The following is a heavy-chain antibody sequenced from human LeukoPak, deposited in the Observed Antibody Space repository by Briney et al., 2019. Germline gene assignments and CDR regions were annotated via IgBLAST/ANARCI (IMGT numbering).Heavy chain of an antibody. D-gene: IGHD5-24*01. V-gene: IGHV3-23*01. CDR1: GFTFSTYA. CDR2: ISGGGETT. J-gene: IGHJ4*02. CDR3: ARDRNGYNFDC. Sequence: PGGSLRLSCAASGFTFSTYAMNWVRQAPGKGLEWVSIISGGGETTFYADSVKGRFTISRDNSKNTLYLKMNSLRVEDTAVYYCARDRNGYNFDCWGQGTLVTVSS.